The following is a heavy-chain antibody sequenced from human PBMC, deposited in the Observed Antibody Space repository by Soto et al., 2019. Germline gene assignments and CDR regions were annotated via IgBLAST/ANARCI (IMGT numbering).Heavy chain of an antibody. D-gene: IGHD6-13*01. CDR2: IWYDGSNK. J-gene: IGHJ6*02. Sequence: GGSLRLSCAASGFTFSSYGMHWVRQAPGKGLEWVAVIWYDGSNKYYADSVKGRFTISRDNSKNTLYLQMNSLRAEDTAVYYCARDKGDSSSWYLPRRSKHYYGMDVWGQGTTVTVSS. CDR1: GFTFSSYG. V-gene: IGHV3-33*01. CDR3: ARDKGDSSSWYLPRRSKHYYGMDV.